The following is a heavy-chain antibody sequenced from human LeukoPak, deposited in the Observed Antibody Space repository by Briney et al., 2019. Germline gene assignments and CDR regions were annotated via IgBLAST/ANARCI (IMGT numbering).Heavy chain of an antibody. CDR1: GFTVSSNY. CDR2: IYSGGST. Sequence: GGSLRLSCAASGFTVSSNYMSWVRQAPGKGLECVSVIYSGGSTYHADSVKGRFTISRDNSKNTLYLQMNSLRVEDTAVYYCARDRGSGYDPGYFDYWGQGTLVTVSS. CDR3: ARDRGSGYDPGYFDY. V-gene: IGHV3-66*01. D-gene: IGHD5-12*01. J-gene: IGHJ4*02.